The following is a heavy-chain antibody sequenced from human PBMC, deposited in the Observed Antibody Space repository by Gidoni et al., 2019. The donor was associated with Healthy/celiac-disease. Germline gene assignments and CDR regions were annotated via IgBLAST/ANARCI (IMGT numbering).Heavy chain of an antibody. V-gene: IGHV4-4*07. CDR3: AREPHNWNDPAGFFDY. CDR2: IYTSGST. Sequence: QVQLQESGPGLAKPSETLSLTCTVSGGSISSYYWSWIRQPAGKGLEWIGRIYTSGSTNYNPSLKSRVTMSVDTSKNQFSLKLSSVTAADTAVYYCAREPHNWNDPAGFFDYWGQGTLVTVSS. CDR1: GGSISSYY. D-gene: IGHD1-20*01. J-gene: IGHJ4*02.